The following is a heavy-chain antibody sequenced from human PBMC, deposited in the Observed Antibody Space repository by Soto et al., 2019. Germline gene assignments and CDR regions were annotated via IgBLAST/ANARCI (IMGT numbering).Heavy chain of an antibody. CDR3: VKARATGPKSDFDY. V-gene: IGHV3-64D*06. CDR2: ISSHGGRT. Sequence: GGSLRLSCSASGFTFGTYTMHWVRQAPGRGPECVSTISSHGGRTFYADFVKGRFTMSSDNSKNTLYLQMSSLRLEDTAVYYCVKARATGPKSDFDYWGQGTLVTVSS. J-gene: IGHJ4*02. D-gene: IGHD7-27*01. CDR1: GFTFGTYT.